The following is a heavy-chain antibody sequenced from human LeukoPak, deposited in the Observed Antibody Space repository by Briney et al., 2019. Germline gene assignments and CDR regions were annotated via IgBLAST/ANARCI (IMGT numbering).Heavy chain of an antibody. CDR3: ARYQGSVILVRTPYWFFDL. CDR1: RFTFTKYW. V-gene: IGHV3-7*01. J-gene: IGHJ2*01. Sequence: GGSLRLSCAACRFTFTKYWMSWLRQAPGKGLEWLANINQDGSEIYYVDSVKGRFTISRDNGKNSLYLQINSLRADDTAVYYCARYQGSVILVRTPYWFFDLWGRGTLVTVSS. D-gene: IGHD3-22*01. CDR2: INQDGSEI.